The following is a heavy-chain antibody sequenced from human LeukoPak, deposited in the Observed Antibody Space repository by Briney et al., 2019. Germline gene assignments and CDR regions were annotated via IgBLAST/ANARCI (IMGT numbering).Heavy chain of an antibody. CDR3: ARGPAASHRNWFDP. CDR2: MNPNSGYT. CDR1: GGTFSSYA. D-gene: IGHD2-15*01. Sequence: GASVTVSCKASGGTFSSYAISWVRQAPGQGLEWMGWMNPNSGYTGHAQKFQGRVTMTRNTSISTAYMELSSLRSEDTAVYYCARGPAASHRNWFDPWGQGTLVTVSS. J-gene: IGHJ5*02. V-gene: IGHV1-8*02.